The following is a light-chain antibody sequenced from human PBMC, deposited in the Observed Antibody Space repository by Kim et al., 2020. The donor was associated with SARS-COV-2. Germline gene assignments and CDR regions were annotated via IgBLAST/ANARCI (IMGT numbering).Light chain of an antibody. V-gene: IGKV1-39*01. CDR2: AAS. Sequence: DIQMTQSPSSLSASVGDRVTITCRGSQTISTYLDWYQLRPVKAPRLLIYAASSLQSGVPSRFSGSGSGTVFTLTISSLQPEEFATYYCQQGFRNTYTLGQATKLEI. CDR3: QQGFRNTYT. CDR1: QTISTY. J-gene: IGKJ2*01.